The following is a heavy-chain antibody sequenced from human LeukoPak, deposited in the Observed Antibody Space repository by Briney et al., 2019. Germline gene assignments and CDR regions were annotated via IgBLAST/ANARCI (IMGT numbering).Heavy chain of an antibody. D-gene: IGHD3-22*01. V-gene: IGHV3-11*01. CDR2: ISSSGSTI. CDR3: AKDHSGYYDSSGYYYWFDP. Sequence: GGSLRLSCAASGFTFSDYYMSWIRQAPGKGLEWVSYISSSGSTIYYADSVKGRFTISRDNAKNSLYLQMNSLRAEDTAVYYCAKDHSGYYDSSGYYYWFDPWGQGTLVTVSS. CDR1: GFTFSDYY. J-gene: IGHJ5*02.